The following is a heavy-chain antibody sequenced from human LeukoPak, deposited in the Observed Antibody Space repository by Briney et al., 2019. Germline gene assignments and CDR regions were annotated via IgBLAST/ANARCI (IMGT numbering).Heavy chain of an antibody. Sequence: ASVKVSCKASGGTFSSYAISWVRQAPGQGLEWMGWINAGNGNTKYSQKFQGRVTITRDTSASTAYMELSSLRSEDTAVYYCARDLRYSSSYDAFDIWGQGTMVTVSS. D-gene: IGHD6-13*01. CDR3: ARDLRYSSSYDAFDI. V-gene: IGHV1-3*01. J-gene: IGHJ3*02. CDR1: GGTFSSYA. CDR2: INAGNGNT.